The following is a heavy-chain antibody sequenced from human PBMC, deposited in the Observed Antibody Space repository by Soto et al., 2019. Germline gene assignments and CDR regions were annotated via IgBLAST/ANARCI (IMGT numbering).Heavy chain of an antibody. CDR1: GFNFRNYA. CDR3: AKDRQASSFS. J-gene: IGHJ5*02. Sequence: EHLLESGGGLVQPGGSLRLSCAASGFNFRNYAMSWVRQAPGKGLEWVSTISSGDAFTYYADSVNGRFTISRDYSKSTLYLQMNTLRAEDTAVYYCAKDRQASSFSWGQGTLVTVSS. D-gene: IGHD3-3*02. V-gene: IGHV3-23*01. CDR2: ISSGDAFT.